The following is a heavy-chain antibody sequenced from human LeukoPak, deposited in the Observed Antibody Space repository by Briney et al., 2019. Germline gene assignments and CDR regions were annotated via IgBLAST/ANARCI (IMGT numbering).Heavy chain of an antibody. D-gene: IGHD2-2*01. CDR1: GGSISSSSYY. V-gene: IGHV4-39*07. Sequence: SETLSLTCTVSGGSISSSSYYWGWIRQPPGKGLEWIGEINHSGSTNYNPSLKSRVTISVDTSKNQFSLKLSSVTAADTAVYYCASWGYCSSTSCYSCYYYMDVWGKGTTVTVSS. CDR3: ASWGYCSSTSCYSCYYYMDV. J-gene: IGHJ6*03. CDR2: INHSGST.